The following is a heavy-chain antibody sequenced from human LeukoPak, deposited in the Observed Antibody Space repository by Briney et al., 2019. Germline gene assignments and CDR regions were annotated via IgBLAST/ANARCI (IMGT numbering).Heavy chain of an antibody. Sequence: GTSLRLSCAASRFTFNDYGMHWVRLAPGKGLEWVAVISYDGNDKYYAGSVRGRFTISRDNSKSTLYLQMSGLRAEDTAVYYCAKDVSWGQGTLVTVSS. V-gene: IGHV3-30*18. CDR1: RFTFNDYG. D-gene: IGHD2/OR15-2a*01. CDR2: ISYDGNDK. CDR3: AKDVS. J-gene: IGHJ4*02.